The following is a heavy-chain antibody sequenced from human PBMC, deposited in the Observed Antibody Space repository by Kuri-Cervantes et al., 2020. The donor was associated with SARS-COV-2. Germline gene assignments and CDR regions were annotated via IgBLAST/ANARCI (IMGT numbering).Heavy chain of an antibody. CDR2: ISSSSSYT. J-gene: IGHJ3*02. CDR3: ARDPGIGVVPAVIPGSFDI. V-gene: IGHV3-11*06. CDR1: GFTFGDYY. Sequence: GGSLRLSCAASGFTFGDYYMRWIRQAPGKGLEWVSYISSSSSYTNYADSVKGRFTISRDNAKNSLYLQMNSLRAENTAVYYCARDPGIGVVPAVIPGSFDIWGQGTMVTVSS. D-gene: IGHD2-2*01.